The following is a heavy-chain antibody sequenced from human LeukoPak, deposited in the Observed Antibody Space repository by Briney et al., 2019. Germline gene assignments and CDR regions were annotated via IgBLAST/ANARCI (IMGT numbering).Heavy chain of an antibody. CDR1: GFTFSSYS. V-gene: IGHV3-21*01. Sequence: GGSLRLSCAASGFTFSSYSMNWVRQAPGKGLEWVSSISSISSYIYYADSVKARFTISRDNAKNSLYLQMTSLRAEDTAVYYCASAYCGGDCYTGWGDDIWGQGTMVTVSS. D-gene: IGHD2-21*02. CDR3: ASAYCGGDCYTGWGDDI. J-gene: IGHJ3*02. CDR2: ISSISSYI.